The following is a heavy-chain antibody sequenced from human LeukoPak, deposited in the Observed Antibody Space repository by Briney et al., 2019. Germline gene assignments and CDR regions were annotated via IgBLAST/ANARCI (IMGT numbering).Heavy chain of an antibody. CDR3: ARDPGRMIRGSRRGYDGNYYYMDV. V-gene: IGHV4-4*07. CDR2: IYTNGNT. CDR1: GGSFSGYY. J-gene: IGHJ6*03. D-gene: IGHD3-10*01. Sequence: SETLSLTCAVYGGSFSGYYWSWIRQPAGKGLEWIGHIYTNGNTNYNPSLKSRVTISVDTSKNQFSLKLSSVTAADTAVYYCARDPGRMIRGSRRGYDGNYYYMDVWGKGTTVTISS.